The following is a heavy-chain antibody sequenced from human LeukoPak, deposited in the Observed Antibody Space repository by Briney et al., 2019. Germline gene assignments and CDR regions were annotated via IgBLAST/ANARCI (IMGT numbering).Heavy chain of an antibody. D-gene: IGHD3-22*01. CDR1: GGSFSGYY. Sequence: SETLSLTCAVYGGSFSGYYWSWIRQPPGKGLEWIGEINHSGSTNYNPSLKSRVTISVDTSKNQFSLKLSSVTAADTAVYYCARLGSNTYYYDSSGYYGRAFFDYWGQGTLVTVSS. J-gene: IGHJ4*02. CDR2: INHSGST. CDR3: ARLGSNTYYYDSSGYYGRAFFDY. V-gene: IGHV4-34*01.